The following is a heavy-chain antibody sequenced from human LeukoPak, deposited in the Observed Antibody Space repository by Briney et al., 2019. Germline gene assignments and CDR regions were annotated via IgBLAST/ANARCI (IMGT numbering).Heavy chain of an antibody. Sequence: ASVKVSCKASGYTFTGYYMHWVRQAPGQGLEWMGWINPNSGGTNYAQKFQGRVTMTRDTSISTAYMELSRLRSDDTAVYYCARGDDIVVVPAASYYFDYWGQGTLVTVSS. CDR2: INPNSGGT. D-gene: IGHD2-2*01. CDR1: GYTFTGYY. V-gene: IGHV1-2*02. J-gene: IGHJ4*02. CDR3: ARGDDIVVVPAASYYFDY.